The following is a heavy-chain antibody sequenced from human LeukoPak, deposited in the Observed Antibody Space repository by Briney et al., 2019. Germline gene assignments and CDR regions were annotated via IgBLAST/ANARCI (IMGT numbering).Heavy chain of an antibody. J-gene: IGHJ3*02. V-gene: IGHV4-34*01. CDR2: INHSGST. D-gene: IGHD3-22*01. CDR3: ARAPLSSGYYSLIDAFDI. Sequence: SGTLSLTCAVYGGSFSGYYWSWIRQPPGKGLEWIGEINHSGSTNYNPSLKSRVTISVDTSKNQFSLKLSSVTAADTAVYYCARAPLSSGYYSLIDAFDIWGQGTMVTVSS. CDR1: GGSFSGYY.